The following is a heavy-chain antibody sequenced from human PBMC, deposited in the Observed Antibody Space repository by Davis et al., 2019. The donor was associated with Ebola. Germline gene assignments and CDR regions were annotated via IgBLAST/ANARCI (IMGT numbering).Heavy chain of an antibody. J-gene: IGHJ4*02. CDR2: IKSKTDGGTT. V-gene: IGHV3-15*01. Sequence: GESLKISCAASGFTFSGSAVHWVRQASGRGLEWVGRIKSKTDGGTTDYAAPVKGRFTISRDDSKNTLYLQMNSLKTEDTAVYYCTTEIRAVVYSDYWGQGTLVTVSS. CDR3: TTEIRAVVYSDY. D-gene: IGHD4-23*01. CDR1: GFTFSGSA.